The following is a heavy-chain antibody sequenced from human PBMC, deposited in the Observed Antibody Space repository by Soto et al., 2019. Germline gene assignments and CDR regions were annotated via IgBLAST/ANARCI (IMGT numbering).Heavy chain of an antibody. CDR2: IINKADSYTT. V-gene: IGHV3-72*01. CDR1: GFTFSDHY. Sequence: EVQLVESGGGLVQPGGSLRLSCAASGFTFSDHYMDWVRQAPGKGLEWVGRIINKADSYTTEYAASVKGRFTISSHDSKNKLYLQMNSLKTDDTAVDDCARLWDRRFDAWGQGTLVTVSS. CDR3: ARLWDRRFDA. J-gene: IGHJ5*02. D-gene: IGHD1-26*01.